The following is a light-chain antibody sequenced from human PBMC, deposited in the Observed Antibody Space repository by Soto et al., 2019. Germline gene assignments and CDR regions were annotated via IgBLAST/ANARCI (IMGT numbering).Light chain of an antibody. CDR3: QQLNSYPLT. CDR1: QGISSY. CDR2: AAS. Sequence: IQLTQSPSSLPASVGDRVTITCRASQGISSYLAWYQQKPGKAPKLLIYAASTLQSGVPSRFSGSGSGTDFTLTISSLQPEDFATHYCQQLNSYPLTFGGGTKVDIK. J-gene: IGKJ4*01. V-gene: IGKV1-9*01.